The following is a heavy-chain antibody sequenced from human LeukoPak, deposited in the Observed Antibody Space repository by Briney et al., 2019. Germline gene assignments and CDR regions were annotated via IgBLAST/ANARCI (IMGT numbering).Heavy chain of an antibody. CDR2: ISAYNGNT. CDR3: ARAYGSGSYDPPFDY. J-gene: IGHJ4*02. D-gene: IGHD3-10*01. Sequence: ASVKVPCKASGYTFTSYGISWVRQAPGQGLEWMGWISAYNGNTNYAQKLQGRVTMTTDTSTSTAYMELRSLRSDDTAVYYCARAYGSGSYDPPFDYWGQGTLVTVSS. CDR1: GYTFTSYG. V-gene: IGHV1-18*01.